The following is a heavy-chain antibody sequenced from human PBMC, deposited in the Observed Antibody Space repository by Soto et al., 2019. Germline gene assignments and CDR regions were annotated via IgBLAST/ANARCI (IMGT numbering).Heavy chain of an antibody. CDR1: GYMFTDYY. CDR3: ARSPTYSSGWSAFQL. V-gene: IGHV1-2*04. CDR2: INPNVGDT. D-gene: IGHD6-19*01. Sequence: GASVKVSCKASGYMFTDYYIHWVRQAPGQGLEWMGWINPNVGDTNYAQEFEGWVTMTRDTSLSTAYMEVSRLKSDDSAVYYCARSPTYSSGWSAFQLWGQGTLVTVSS. J-gene: IGHJ1*01.